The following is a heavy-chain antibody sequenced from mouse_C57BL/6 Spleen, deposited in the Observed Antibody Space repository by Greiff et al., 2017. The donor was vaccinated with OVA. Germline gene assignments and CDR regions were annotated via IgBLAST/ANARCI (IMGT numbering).Heavy chain of an antibody. V-gene: IGHV1-80*01. CDR2: IYPGDGDT. CDR3: ARFRPYYVDY. Sequence: LQESGAELVKPGASVKISCKASGYAFSSYWMNWVKQRPGKGLEWIGQIYPGDGDTNYNGKFKGKATLTADKSSSTAYMQLSSLTSEDSAVYFCARFRPYYVDYWGQGTTLTVSS. CDR1: GYAFSSYW. J-gene: IGHJ2*01.